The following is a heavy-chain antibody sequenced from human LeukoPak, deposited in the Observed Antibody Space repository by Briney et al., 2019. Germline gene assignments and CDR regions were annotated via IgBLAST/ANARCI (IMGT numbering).Heavy chain of an antibody. J-gene: IGHJ4*02. Sequence: PSETLSLTYTVSGGSISSSSYYWGWIRQPPGKGLEWIGSIYYSGSTYYNPSLKSRVTISVDTSKNQFSLKLSSVTAADTAVYYCARLFGRTGEFLWGQGTLMTVSS. D-gene: IGHD7-27*01. CDR3: ARLFGRTGEFL. CDR2: IYYSGST. V-gene: IGHV4-39*01. CDR1: GGSISSSSYY.